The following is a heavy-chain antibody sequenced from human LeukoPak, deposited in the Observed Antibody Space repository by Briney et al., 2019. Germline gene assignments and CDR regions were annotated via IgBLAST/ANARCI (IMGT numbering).Heavy chain of an antibody. CDR2: ISAYNGNT. CDR1: GYNFTSYG. Sequence: GASVKVSCKASGYNFTSYGISWVRQAPGQGLEWMGWISAYNGNTNYAQKLQGRVTMTTDTSTSTAYMELRSLRSDDTAVYYCARAGDCSGGSCYINWFDPWGQGTLVTVSS. CDR3: ARAGDCSGGSCYINWFDP. J-gene: IGHJ5*02. D-gene: IGHD2-15*01. V-gene: IGHV1-18*01.